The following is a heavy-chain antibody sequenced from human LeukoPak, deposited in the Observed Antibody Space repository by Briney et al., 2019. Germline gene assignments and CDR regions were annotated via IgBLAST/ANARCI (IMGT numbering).Heavy chain of an antibody. J-gene: IGHJ4*02. Sequence: SETLSLSCAVYGGSFSDYCWSWIRQPPGKGVEWIGYIYYSGSTNYNPSLKSRVSISVDTSKNQFSLKLSSVTAADTAVYYCARAIYDSSGYYFAYWGQGTLVTVSS. CDR2: IYYSGST. D-gene: IGHD3-22*01. CDR1: GGSFSDYC. V-gene: IGHV4-59*01. CDR3: ARAIYDSSGYYFAY.